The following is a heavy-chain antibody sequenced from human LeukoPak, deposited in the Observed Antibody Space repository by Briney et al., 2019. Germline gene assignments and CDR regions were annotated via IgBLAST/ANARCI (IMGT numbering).Heavy chain of an antibody. CDR2: IYSGGST. V-gene: IGHV4-4*07. CDR1: GGSISSYY. D-gene: IGHD3-10*01. J-gene: IGHJ4*02. CDR3: ARGPGGFGELSLDY. Sequence: PSETLSLTCTVSGGSISSYYWSWIRQPAGKGLEWIGRIYSGGSTNYNPSLKSRVTMSVDTSKNKFSLNLSSVTAPDTAVYYCARGPGGFGELSLDYWGQGTLVTVSS.